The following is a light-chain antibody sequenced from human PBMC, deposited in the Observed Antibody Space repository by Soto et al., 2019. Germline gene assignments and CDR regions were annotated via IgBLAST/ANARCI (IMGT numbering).Light chain of an antibody. J-gene: IGLJ1*01. Sequence: QCVLTQPASVAGSPGESIPIPCNGTSNDIGGYNFVSWFQQHPGKAPKLLICDVTRRPSGVSDRFSGSKSGNTASLTISGLQAEDEADYYCNSYSGGNTLYVFGSGTKVTVL. CDR3: NSYSGGNTLYV. V-gene: IGLV2-14*01. CDR2: DVT. CDR1: SNDIGGYNF.